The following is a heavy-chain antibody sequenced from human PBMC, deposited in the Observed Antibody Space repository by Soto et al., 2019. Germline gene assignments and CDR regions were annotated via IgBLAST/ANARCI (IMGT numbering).Heavy chain of an antibody. V-gene: IGHV1-58*01. CDR2: IVVGSGTT. J-gene: IGHJ4*02. CDR3: ADLAYSSAWV. Sequence: SVKVSRKASGFTFTTSAVQWVRQARGQRLEWIGWIVVGSGTTNYAQRFQERVTITRDMSTSTAYMELSSLRSEDTAVYYCADLAYSSAWVWGQGTVVTVSS. D-gene: IGHD6-19*01. CDR1: GFTFTTSA.